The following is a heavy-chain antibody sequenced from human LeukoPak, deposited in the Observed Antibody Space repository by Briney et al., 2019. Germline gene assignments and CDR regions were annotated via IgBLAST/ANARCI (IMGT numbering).Heavy chain of an antibody. CDR1: GYTFADYY. CDR3: ARVSTSGYRDWLDP. D-gene: IGHD3-9*01. J-gene: IGHJ5*02. Sequence: ASVKVSCKTSGYTFADYYIHWVRQAPGQGLEWMGWIYPKSGGTNSAQKFQGRVTMTRDTSISTAYMELSRLRFDDTAVYYCARVSTSGYRDWLDPWGQGTLVTVSS. V-gene: IGHV1-2*02. CDR2: IYPKSGGT.